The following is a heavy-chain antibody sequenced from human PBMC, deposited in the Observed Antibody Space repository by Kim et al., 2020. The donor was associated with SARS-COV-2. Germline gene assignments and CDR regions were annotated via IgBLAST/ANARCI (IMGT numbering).Heavy chain of an antibody. Sequence: ADPVKGRLTISRDNSQHSLYLQMASLRVEDTAVYYCAKSIYSGFDPNGMDVWGQGTTVTVSS. CDR3: AKSIYSGFDPNGMDV. D-gene: IGHD5-12*01. J-gene: IGHJ6*02. V-gene: IGHV3-30*02.